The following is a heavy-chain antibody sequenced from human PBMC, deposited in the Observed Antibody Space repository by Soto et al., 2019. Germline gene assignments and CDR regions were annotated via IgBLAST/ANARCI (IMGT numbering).Heavy chain of an antibody. CDR1: GFTFSSYA. Sequence: GGSLRLSCAASGFTFSSYAMKWVRQAPGKGLGWVSLIGESGTPTYYADSVKGRFTISRDNSGNTLFLEMYSLRAEDTAVYYCARFPHDIVVVVAAARTNGYWGQGTLVTVSS. V-gene: IGHV3-23*01. D-gene: IGHD2-15*01. CDR3: ARFPHDIVVVVAAARTNGY. J-gene: IGHJ4*02. CDR2: IGESGTPT.